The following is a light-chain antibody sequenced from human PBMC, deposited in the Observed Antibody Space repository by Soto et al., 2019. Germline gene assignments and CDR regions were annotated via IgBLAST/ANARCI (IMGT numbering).Light chain of an antibody. J-gene: IGLJ1*01. V-gene: IGLV1-40*01. CDR3: QSYDSTLSARYV. CDR1: SSNIGAGYD. CDR2: GNI. Sequence: QSALTQPPSVSGAPGQRVTISCTGSSSNIGAGYDVHWYQQRRGTAPKLLIFGNINRPSGVPDRFSGSKSGTSASLAITGLQAEDEGDYYCQSYDSTLSARYVFGTGTKVTVL.